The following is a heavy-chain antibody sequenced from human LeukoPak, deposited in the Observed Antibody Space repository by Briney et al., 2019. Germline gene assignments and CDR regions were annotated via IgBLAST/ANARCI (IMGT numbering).Heavy chain of an antibody. CDR2: ISYDGSNN. CDR3: ARGSVGEF. D-gene: IGHD3-16*01. CDR1: GFTFSSYA. J-gene: IGHJ4*02. V-gene: IGHV3-30-3*01. Sequence: GGSLRLSCAASGFTFSSYAMHWVRQAPGKGLEWVAVISYDGSNNYYADSVKGRFTISRDNSKNTLYLQMNSLRAEDTAVYYCARGSVGEFWGQGTLVTVSS.